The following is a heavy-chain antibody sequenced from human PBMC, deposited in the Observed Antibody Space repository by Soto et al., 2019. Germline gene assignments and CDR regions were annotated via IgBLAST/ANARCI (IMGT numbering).Heavy chain of an antibody. CDR3: TSGTVPIGL. CDR1: GFIVSSNY. J-gene: IGHJ4*02. Sequence: EVQLVESGGGLIQPGGSLRLSCADSGFIVSSNYMTWVRKAPGKGLEWVSVIYSGGSTYYADSVKARFTISRDNSKTTVYLQMTSRRVGETAVYYYTSGTVPIGLWGQGTLVTFSS. V-gene: IGHV3-53*01. D-gene: IGHD1-1*01. CDR2: IYSGGST.